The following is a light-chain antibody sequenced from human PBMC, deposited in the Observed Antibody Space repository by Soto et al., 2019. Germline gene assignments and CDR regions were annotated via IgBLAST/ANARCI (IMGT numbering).Light chain of an antibody. CDR2: TIN. J-gene: IGLJ1*01. Sequence: QTVVTQEPSLTVSPGGTVTLTCASSTGAVTSDSYPSWFQQKPGQAPRALIYTINNKNSWTTARFSGSLLGGKAALSLSDVQPGDEAACFCLLSYDGAHVFGPGIKLTVL. CDR1: TGAVTSDSY. V-gene: IGLV7-43*01. CDR3: LLSYDGAHV.